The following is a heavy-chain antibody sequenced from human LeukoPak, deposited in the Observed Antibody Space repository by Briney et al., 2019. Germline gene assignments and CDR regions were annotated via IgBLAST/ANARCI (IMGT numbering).Heavy chain of an antibody. CDR2: IYYSGST. D-gene: IGHD6-13*01. V-gene: IGHV4-39*07. J-gene: IGHJ4*02. CDR1: GGSISSSSYY. Sequence: SETLSLTCTVSGGSISSSSYYWGWIRQPPRKGLEWIGSIYYSGSTYYNPSLKSRVTISVDTSKNQFSPKLSSVTAADTAVYYCASGQLVLRGFDYWGQGTLVTVSS. CDR3: ASGQLVLRGFDY.